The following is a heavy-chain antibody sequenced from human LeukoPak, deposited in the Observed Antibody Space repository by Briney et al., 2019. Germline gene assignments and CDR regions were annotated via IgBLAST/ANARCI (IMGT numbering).Heavy chain of an antibody. Sequence: VASVKVSCKASGYTFTSYAMHWVRQAPGQRLEWMGWINAGNGNTKYSQKFQGRVTITRDTSASTAYKELSSLRSEDTAVYYCARAVGYDSSGYYPFDYWGQGTLVTVSS. J-gene: IGHJ4*02. V-gene: IGHV1-3*01. D-gene: IGHD3-22*01. CDR3: ARAVGYDSSGYYPFDY. CDR1: GYTFTSYA. CDR2: INAGNGNT.